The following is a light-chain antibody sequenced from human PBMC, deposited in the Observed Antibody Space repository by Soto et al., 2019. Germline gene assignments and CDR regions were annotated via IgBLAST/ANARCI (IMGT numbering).Light chain of an antibody. V-gene: IGLV2-14*01. CDR1: SSDVGGYNY. Sequence: QSALTQPASVSGSPGQSIAISCTGTSSDVGGYNYVSWFQQHPGKAPKLMIYDVSNRPSGVSNRFSGSKSGNTASLTISGLQAEDEADYYCSSCTGSSTVVFGGGTKVTGL. J-gene: IGLJ2*01. CDR3: SSCTGSSTVV. CDR2: DVS.